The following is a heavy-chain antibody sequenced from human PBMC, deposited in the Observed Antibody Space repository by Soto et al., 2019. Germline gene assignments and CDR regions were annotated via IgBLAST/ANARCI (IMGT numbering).Heavy chain of an antibody. D-gene: IGHD2-2*01. Sequence: SETLSLTCAVYGGSFSGYYWSWIRQPPGKGLEWIGEINHSGSTNYNPSLKSRVTISVDTSKNQFSLKLSSVTAADTAVYYCARPVVVPAAMRFGFGHKGGNCMDVWGKGTTVTVSS. CDR2: INHSGST. J-gene: IGHJ6*03. CDR1: GGSFSGYY. V-gene: IGHV4-34*01. CDR3: ARPVVVPAAMRFGFGHKGGNCMDV.